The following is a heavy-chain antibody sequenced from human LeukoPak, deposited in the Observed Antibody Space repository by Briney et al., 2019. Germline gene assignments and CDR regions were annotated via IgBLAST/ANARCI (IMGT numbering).Heavy chain of an antibody. D-gene: IGHD4-11*01. V-gene: IGHV1-8*01. CDR1: GYTFTSYD. Sequence: ASVKVSCKASGYTFTSYDINWVRQATGQGLEWMGWMNPNMGNTGYAQKFQGRVAMTRNTSISTAYMELSSLRSEDTAVYYCARGYDYLYAEYFQHWGQGTLVTVSS. CDR2: MNPNMGNT. CDR3: ARGYDYLYAEYFQH. J-gene: IGHJ1*01.